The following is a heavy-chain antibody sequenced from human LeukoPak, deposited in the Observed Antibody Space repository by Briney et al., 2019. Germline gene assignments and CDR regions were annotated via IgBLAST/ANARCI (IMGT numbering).Heavy chain of an antibody. CDR3: AGSLGYCTSNVCYLKY. J-gene: IGHJ4*02. V-gene: IGHV1-18*01. CDR1: GYSENFYG. D-gene: IGHD2-8*01. CDR2: VSAQHGQT. Sequence: ASVKVSCKTSGYSENFYGITWVRHVAGQGLEWRGWVSAQHGQTEYAPNSQDRVTMTTDTYTNTAYMEFRSLSSDDTAVYYCAGSLGYCTSNVCYLKYWGQGTLVTVSS.